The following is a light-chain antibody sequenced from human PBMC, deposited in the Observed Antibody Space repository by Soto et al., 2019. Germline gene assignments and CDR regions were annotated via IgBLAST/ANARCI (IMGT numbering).Light chain of an antibody. Sequence: EIVLTQSPGTLSLSPGERATLSCRASQSGFSFYLAWFQQKPGQAPRLLIYGASTRATGIPDRFSGSGSGTDFTLTISRLEPEDFALYYCNQYGSSPGTVGQGTKGEIK. CDR2: GAS. V-gene: IGKV3-20*01. J-gene: IGKJ1*01. CDR1: QSGFSFY. CDR3: NQYGSSPGT.